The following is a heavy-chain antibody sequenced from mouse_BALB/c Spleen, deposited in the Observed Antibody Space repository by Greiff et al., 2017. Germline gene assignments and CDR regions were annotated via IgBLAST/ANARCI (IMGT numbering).Heavy chain of an antibody. D-gene: IGHD2-2*01. CDR1: GFTFSDYY. J-gene: IGHJ2*01. V-gene: IGHV5-4*02. Sequence: EVKVVESGGGLVKPGGSLKLSCAASGFTFSDYYMYWVRQTPEKRLEWVATISDGGSYTYYPDSVKGRFTISRDNAKNNLYLQMSSLKSEDTAMYYCARGGYDEAYYFDYWGQGTTLTVSS. CDR2: ISDGGSYT. CDR3: ARGGYDEAYYFDY.